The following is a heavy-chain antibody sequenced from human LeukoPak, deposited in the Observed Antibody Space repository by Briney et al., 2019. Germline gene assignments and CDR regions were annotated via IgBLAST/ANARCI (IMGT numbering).Heavy chain of an antibody. D-gene: IGHD3-10*01. CDR1: GFTFTSYW. Sequence: PGGSLRLSCVASGFTFTSYWMSWVRQTPGKGLEWVANIKQDGSEKNYIDSVKGRFTISRDNGKDSLYLQMNRLRADDTAIYYCARERGSGSYHPFDPWGQGTLAIVSS. CDR3: ARERGSGSYHPFDP. J-gene: IGHJ5*02. V-gene: IGHV3-7*01. CDR2: IKQDGSEK.